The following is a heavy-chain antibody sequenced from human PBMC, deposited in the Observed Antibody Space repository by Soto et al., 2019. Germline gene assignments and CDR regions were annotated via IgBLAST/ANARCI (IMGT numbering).Heavy chain of an antibody. CDR1: GGTFSSYA. Sequence: QVQLVQSGAEVKKPGSSVKVSCKASGGTFSSYAISWVRQAPGQGLEWMGGIIPIFGTANYAQKFQGRVTITADESTSTAYMELSRLRSEDTAVYYCAGPRYSSSSLDYYYGMDVWGQGTTVTVSS. CDR3: AGPRYSSSSLDYYYGMDV. J-gene: IGHJ6*02. V-gene: IGHV1-69*01. CDR2: IIPIFGTA. D-gene: IGHD6-6*01.